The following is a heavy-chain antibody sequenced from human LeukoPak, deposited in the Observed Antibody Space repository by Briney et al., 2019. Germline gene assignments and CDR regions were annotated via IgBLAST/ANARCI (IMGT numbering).Heavy chain of an antibody. CDR2: IYPRDSDT. J-gene: IGHJ4*02. CDR3: ARHSDVVGAI. CDR1: GYTFTHRW. Sequence: GESLKISCEASGYTFTHRWIGWVRQMPGTGMEWVGIIYPRDSDTIYSPSFQGHVTISADTSINTAYLEWRSLEASDTAMYYCARHSDVVGAIWGQGTQFTVSS. D-gene: IGHD3-16*01. V-gene: IGHV5-51*01.